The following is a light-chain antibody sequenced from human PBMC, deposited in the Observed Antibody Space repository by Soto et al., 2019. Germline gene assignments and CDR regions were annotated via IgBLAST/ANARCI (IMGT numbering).Light chain of an antibody. V-gene: IGLV1-47*01. Sequence: QAVVTQPPSASGTPGQRVTISCSGSTSNLGSNFIYWYQQLPGAAPKLLISRNNQRPSGVPDRFSGSKSGTSASLAISGLRSEDEDDYHYAAWDDSLSGVVFGGGTTLTVL. CDR1: TSNLGSNF. CDR3: AAWDDSLSGVV. J-gene: IGLJ3*02. CDR2: RNN.